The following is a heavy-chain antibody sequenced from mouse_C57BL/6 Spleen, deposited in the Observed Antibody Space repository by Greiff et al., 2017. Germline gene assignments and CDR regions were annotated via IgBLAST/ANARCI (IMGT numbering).Heavy chain of an antibody. CDR1: GFTFSSYA. J-gene: IGHJ3*01. Sequence: EVKVEESGGGLVKPGGSLKLSCAASGFTFSSYAMSWVRQTPEKRLEWVATISEGGSYTYYPDNVKGRFTISRDNAKNNLYLQMSQLKSEDTAMYYCARAYYYGSSYRAWFAYWGQGTLVTVSA. CDR2: ISEGGSYT. CDR3: ARAYYYGSSYRAWFAY. V-gene: IGHV5-4*03. D-gene: IGHD1-1*01.